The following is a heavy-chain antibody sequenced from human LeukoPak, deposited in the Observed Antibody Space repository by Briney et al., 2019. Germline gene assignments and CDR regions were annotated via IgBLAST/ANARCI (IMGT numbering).Heavy chain of an antibody. J-gene: IGHJ4*02. CDR2: IYYSGST. CDR1: GGSISSSSYY. Sequence: TSETLSLTCTVSGGSISSSSYYWGWIRQPPGKGLEWIGSIYYSGSTYYNPSLKSRVTISVDTSKNQFSLKLSSVTAADTAVHYCASRPGYYYGSGSFTFDYWGQGTLVTVSS. CDR3: ASRPGYYYGSGSFTFDY. V-gene: IGHV4-39*01. D-gene: IGHD3-10*01.